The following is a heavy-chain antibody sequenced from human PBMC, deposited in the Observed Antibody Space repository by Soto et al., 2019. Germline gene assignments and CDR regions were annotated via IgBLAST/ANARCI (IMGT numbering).Heavy chain of an antibody. Sequence: PGGSLRLSCAASGFTFDDYAMHWVRQAPGKGLEWVSGISWNSGSIGYADSVKGRFTISRDNAKNSLYLQMNSLRAEDTALYYCAKDMFSVVAATPPPFDYWGQGTLVTVSS. D-gene: IGHD2-15*01. V-gene: IGHV3-9*01. CDR2: ISWNSGSI. CDR3: AKDMFSVVAATPPPFDY. CDR1: GFTFDDYA. J-gene: IGHJ4*02.